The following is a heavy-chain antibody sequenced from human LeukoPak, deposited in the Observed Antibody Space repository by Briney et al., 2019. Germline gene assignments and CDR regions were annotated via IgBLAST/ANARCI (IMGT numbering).Heavy chain of an antibody. D-gene: IGHD3-10*01. CDR3: ARGLQWFGEYTRFDP. V-gene: IGHV3-33*01. CDR2: IWYDGGNK. Sequence: GGSLRLSCSASGFTFSTYGMHWVRQAPGKGLEWVAVIWYDGGNKFYGDSVKGRFTISRDNSKNTLYLQMNSLRADDTAVYYCARGLQWFGEYTRFDPWGQGTLVTVSS. J-gene: IGHJ5*02. CDR1: GFTFSTYG.